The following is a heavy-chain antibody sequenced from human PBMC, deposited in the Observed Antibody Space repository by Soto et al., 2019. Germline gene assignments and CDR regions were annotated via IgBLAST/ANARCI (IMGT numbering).Heavy chain of an antibody. CDR2: ISSSSSYI. Sequence: PWGSLRLSCAASGFTFSSYSMNWVRQAPGKGLEWVSSISSSSSYIYYADSVKGRFTISRDNAKNSLYLQMNSLRAEDTAVYYCARDPSDYYDSSGYSKGPFDYWGQGTLVTVSS. V-gene: IGHV3-21*01. CDR3: ARDPSDYYDSSGYSKGPFDY. CDR1: GFTFSSYS. J-gene: IGHJ4*02. D-gene: IGHD3-22*01.